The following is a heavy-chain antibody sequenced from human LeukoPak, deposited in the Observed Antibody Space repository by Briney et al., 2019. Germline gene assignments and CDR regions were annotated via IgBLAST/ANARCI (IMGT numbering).Heavy chain of an antibody. V-gene: IGHV3-23*01. CDR1: GFTFSSYA. J-gene: IGHJ4*02. CDR3: ATPHTGPGGGTNYPPHY. Sequence: GGSLRLSCAASGFTFSSYAMSWVRQAPGEGLEWVSRISGSGGSTYYTDSVKGRFTISRDNSKNTLYLQMNSLRGEDTALYYCATPHTGPGGGTNYPPHYWGQGTLVNVSS. D-gene: IGHD3-10*01. CDR2: ISGSGGST.